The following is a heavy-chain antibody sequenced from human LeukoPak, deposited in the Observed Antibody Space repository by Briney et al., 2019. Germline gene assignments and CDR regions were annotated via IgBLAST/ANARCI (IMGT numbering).Heavy chain of an antibody. D-gene: IGHD2-21*01. CDR3: ARDRQCGY. CDR2: ISAYNGNT. CDR1: GYTFTGYY. V-gene: IGHV1-18*04. J-gene: IGHJ4*02. Sequence: ASVKVSCKASGYTFTGYYMHWVRQAPGQGLEWMGWISAYNGNTNYAPKLQGIVTMTTDTSTSTAYLELRSLRSDDTAVYYCARDRQCGYWGQGTLVTVSS.